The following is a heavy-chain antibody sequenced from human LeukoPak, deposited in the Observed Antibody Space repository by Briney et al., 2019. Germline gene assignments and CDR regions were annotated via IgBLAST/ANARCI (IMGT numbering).Heavy chain of an antibody. CDR3: VKDIYHYDSSGNDY. D-gene: IGHD3-22*01. J-gene: IGHJ4*02. V-gene: IGHV3-9*01. CDR1: GFTFDDYA. CDR2: ISWNSGSI. Sequence: QTGGSLRLSCAASGFTFDDYAMHWVRQAPGKGLEWVSGISWNSGSIGYADSVKGRFTISRDNAKNSLYLQMNSLRAEDTALYYCVKDIYHYDSSGNDYWGQGTLVTVSS.